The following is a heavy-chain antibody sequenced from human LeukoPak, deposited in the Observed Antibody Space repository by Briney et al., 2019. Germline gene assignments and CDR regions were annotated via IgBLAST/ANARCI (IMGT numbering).Heavy chain of an antibody. Sequence: ASVKVSCKASGYTFTGYYMHWVRQAPGQGLEWMGWINPNSGGTNYAQKFQGRVTMTRDTSISTAYMELSRLRSDDTAVYYCARSGYSSGLANIDYWGQGTLVTVSS. CDR3: ARSGYSSGLANIDY. V-gene: IGHV1-2*02. D-gene: IGHD6-19*01. CDR2: INPNSGGT. J-gene: IGHJ4*02. CDR1: GYTFTGYY.